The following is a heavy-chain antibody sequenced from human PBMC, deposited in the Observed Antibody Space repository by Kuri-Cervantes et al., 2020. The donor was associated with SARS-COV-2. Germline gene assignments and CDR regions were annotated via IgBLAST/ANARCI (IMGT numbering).Heavy chain of an antibody. V-gene: IGHV1-8*02. CDR2: MNPNSGNT. Sequence: ASVKVSCNASGYTFTSYDINWVRQATGQGLEWMGWMNPNSGNTGYAQKFQGRVTMTRNTSISTAYMELSSLRSEDTAVYYCARFGSSRNNGPYFDLWGRGTLVTVSS. J-gene: IGHJ2*01. D-gene: IGHD1/OR15-1a*01. CDR3: ARFGSSRNNGPYFDL. CDR1: GYTFTSYD.